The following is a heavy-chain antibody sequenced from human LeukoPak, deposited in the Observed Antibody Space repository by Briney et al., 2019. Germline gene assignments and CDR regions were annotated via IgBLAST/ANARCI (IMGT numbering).Heavy chain of an antibody. D-gene: IGHD6-19*01. Sequence: PGGALRLSCAASGFTFSNSARSWVRQAPGKGLEWVSTLSGGGMTTYYADSVKGRFTISRDNSKTTLYLQMNSLRAEDTAVYYCAKGIYSSGWSYFDYWGHGTLVTVSS. J-gene: IGHJ4*01. CDR3: AKGIYSSGWSYFDY. CDR2: LSGGGMTT. V-gene: IGHV3-23*01. CDR1: GFTFSNSA.